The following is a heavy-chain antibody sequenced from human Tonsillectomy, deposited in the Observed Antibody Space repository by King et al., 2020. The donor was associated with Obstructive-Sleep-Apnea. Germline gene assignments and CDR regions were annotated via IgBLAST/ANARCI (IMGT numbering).Heavy chain of an antibody. CDR3: ARDPRYSSSWSYFDY. D-gene: IGHD6-13*01. V-gene: IGHV3-11*01. CDR1: GFTFSDYY. J-gene: IGHJ4*02. Sequence: QLVQSGGGLVKPGGSLRLSCAASGFTFSDYYMSWIRQAPGKGLAWVSYISSSGSTIFYADSVKGRFTITRDNAKNSLYLQMNSLRAEDTAVYYCARDPRYSSSWSYFDYWGQGTLVTVSS. CDR2: ISSSGSTI.